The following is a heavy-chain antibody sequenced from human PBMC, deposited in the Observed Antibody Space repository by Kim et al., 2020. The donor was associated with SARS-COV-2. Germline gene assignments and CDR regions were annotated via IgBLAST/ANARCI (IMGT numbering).Heavy chain of an antibody. J-gene: IGHJ4*02. Sequence: NGRFTISRDNSKNTLYLQMNSLRAEDTAVYYCARGGGSSWYEGGYFDYWGQGTLVTVSS. V-gene: IGHV3-30*01. CDR3: ARGGGSSWYEGGYFDY. D-gene: IGHD6-13*01.